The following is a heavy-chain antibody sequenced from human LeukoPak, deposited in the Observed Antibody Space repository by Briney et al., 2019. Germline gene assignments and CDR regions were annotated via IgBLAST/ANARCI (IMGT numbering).Heavy chain of an antibody. CDR3: AKVIWRGSSSPGKSGSDY. CDR1: GFTFSSYA. J-gene: IGHJ4*02. CDR2: ISGSGGST. V-gene: IGHV3-23*01. D-gene: IGHD6-13*01. Sequence: GGSLRLSCAASGFTFSSYAMSWVHQAPGKGLEWVSAISGSGGSTYYADSVKGRFTISRDNSKNTLYLQMNSLGAEDTAVYYCAKVIWRGSSSPGKSGSDYWGQGTLVTVSS.